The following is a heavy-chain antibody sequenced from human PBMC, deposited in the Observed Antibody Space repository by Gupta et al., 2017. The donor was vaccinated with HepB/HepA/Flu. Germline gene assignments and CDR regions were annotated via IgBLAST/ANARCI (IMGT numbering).Heavy chain of an antibody. CDR3: AHGISSDYHSFDY. D-gene: IGHD3-22*01. V-gene: IGHV2-5*02. Sequence: QITLKESGPMMVKPTQTHTLTFTFSGFSLSTRGSDWAWVRQPPRKALEWLALIYWDDEKRYSPALKSRLTITKDTSKNQVVLTLTNMETVDTATYYCAHGISSDYHSFDYWVQGTLVTVFS. CDR1: GFSLSTRGSD. J-gene: IGHJ4*02. CDR2: IYWDDEK.